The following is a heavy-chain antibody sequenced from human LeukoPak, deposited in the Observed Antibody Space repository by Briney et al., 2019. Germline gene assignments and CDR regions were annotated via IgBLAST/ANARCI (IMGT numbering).Heavy chain of an antibody. CDR2: IYSGGST. CDR1: GFTFSHAW. CDR3: AAAAGTRSLDY. D-gene: IGHD6-13*01. Sequence: PGGSLRLSCAASGFTFSHAWMTWVRQAPGKGLEWVSVIYSGGSTYYADSVKGRFTISRDNSKNTLYLQMNSLRAEDTAVYYCAAAAGTRSLDYWGQGTLVTVSS. V-gene: IGHV3-53*01. J-gene: IGHJ4*02.